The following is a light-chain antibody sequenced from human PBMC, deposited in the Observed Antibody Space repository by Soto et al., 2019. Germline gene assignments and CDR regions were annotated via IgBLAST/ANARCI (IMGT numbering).Light chain of an antibody. Sequence: ETVLTQSPGPLSLSPGDRATLSCRASQSVGSSYLAWYQQSPDQSPRLLIYGASNRATGIPDRFSGSGSGTDFTLTISRLEPEDFAVYYCHQFATSPYTFGQGTKVDIK. V-gene: IGKV3-20*01. J-gene: IGKJ2*01. CDR1: QSVGSSY. CDR3: HQFATSPYT. CDR2: GAS.